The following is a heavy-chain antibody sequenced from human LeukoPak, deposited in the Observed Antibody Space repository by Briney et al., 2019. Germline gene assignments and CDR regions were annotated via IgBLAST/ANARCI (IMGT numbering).Heavy chain of an antibody. J-gene: IGHJ4*02. CDR3: AKSRRFGELDC. CDR2: ISGSGGST. CDR1: GCTLRSYF. D-gene: IGHD3-10*01. Sequence: PGGSLRLSCAASGCTLRSYFMSGVRQAPGRGLEGVSVISGSGGSTYYADSVKRRFTISRDNSKNTLYLKMNSMRAEDTAVYYCAKSRRFGELDCWSEGTLVTVSA. V-gene: IGHV3-23*01.